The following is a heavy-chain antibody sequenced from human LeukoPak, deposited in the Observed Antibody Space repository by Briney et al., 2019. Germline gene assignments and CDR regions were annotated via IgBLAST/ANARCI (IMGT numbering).Heavy chain of an antibody. V-gene: IGHV3-30*04. CDR3: ARDGRWDDAFDI. Sequence: PGGSLRLSCAASGFTFSSYAMHWVRQAPGKGLEGVAVISYDGSNKYYADSVKGRFTISRDNSKNTLYVQVNSLRAEDTAVYYCARDGRWDDAFDIWGQGTMVTVSS. J-gene: IGHJ3*02. CDR2: ISYDGSNK. D-gene: IGHD1-26*01. CDR1: GFTFSSYA.